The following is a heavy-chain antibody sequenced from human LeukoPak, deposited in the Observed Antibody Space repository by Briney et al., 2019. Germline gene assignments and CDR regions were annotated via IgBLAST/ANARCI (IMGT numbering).Heavy chain of an antibody. V-gene: IGHV3-23*01. CDR1: GFTFSSYG. Sequence: GGSLRLSCAPSGFTFSSYGMSWVRQAPGKGLEWVSAISGSGGSTYYADSVKGRFTISRDNSKNTLYLQMNSLRAEDTAFYYCAKAELGVDTFFDYWGQGTLVTVSS. CDR3: AKAELGVDTFFDY. D-gene: IGHD3-3*01. J-gene: IGHJ4*02. CDR2: ISGSGGST.